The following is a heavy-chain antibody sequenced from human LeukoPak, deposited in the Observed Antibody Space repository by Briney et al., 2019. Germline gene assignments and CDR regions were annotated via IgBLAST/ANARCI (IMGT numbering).Heavy chain of an antibody. J-gene: IGHJ4*02. Sequence: GGSLRLSCAASGFTFSSYWMSWVRQAPGKGLEWVATIKNDGSEKNYVDSVKGRFTISRDNAKNSLYLQMSGLRAEDTAVYFCATADWFSFDFWGQGTLVTLSS. V-gene: IGHV3-7*04. D-gene: IGHD3-9*01. CDR1: GFTFSSYW. CDR3: ATADWFSFDF. CDR2: IKNDGSEK.